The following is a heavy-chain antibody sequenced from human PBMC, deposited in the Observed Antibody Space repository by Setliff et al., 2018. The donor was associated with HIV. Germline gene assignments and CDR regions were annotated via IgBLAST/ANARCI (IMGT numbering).Heavy chain of an antibody. Sequence: SVKVSCKASGYTFSSNGISWVRQAPGQGLEWMGGIIPIFGTANYAQKFQGRVTITTDESTSTAYMELSSLRSEDTAVYYCASCKDNWYFDLWGRGTLVTVSS. CDR3: ASCKDNWYFDL. CDR1: GYTFSSNG. CDR2: IIPIFGTA. V-gene: IGHV1-69*05. J-gene: IGHJ2*01.